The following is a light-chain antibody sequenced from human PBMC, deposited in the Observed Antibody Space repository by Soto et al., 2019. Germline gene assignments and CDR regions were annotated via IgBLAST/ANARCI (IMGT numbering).Light chain of an antibody. CDR2: ASS. CDR1: QDISDV. V-gene: IGKV1-39*01. CDR3: QQVDSYPRT. J-gene: IGKJ1*01. Sequence: DIQMTQSPSALSASVGDRVTITCQASQDISDVLNWYQQKSGKAPTVLIYASSTLQTGVPSRFSGSGSGTDFSLTISSLHPEDVATYYCQQVDSYPRTFGQGTKVDIK.